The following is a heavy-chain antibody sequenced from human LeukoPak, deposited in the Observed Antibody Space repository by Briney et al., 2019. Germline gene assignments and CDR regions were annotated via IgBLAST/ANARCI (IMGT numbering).Heavy chain of an antibody. D-gene: IGHD2-15*01. CDR3: VQKGGTDY. V-gene: IGHV3-48*02. J-gene: IGHJ4*02. CDR2: ISSTGNPI. CDR1: GFTFSRFG. Sequence: GGPLRLSCAASGFTFSRFGMNWVRQAQGKGLEWVSYISSTGNPIYYADSVKGRFTSSRDNAKNSLYLQMNSLRDDDTAVYYCVQKGGTDYWGQGTLVTVSS.